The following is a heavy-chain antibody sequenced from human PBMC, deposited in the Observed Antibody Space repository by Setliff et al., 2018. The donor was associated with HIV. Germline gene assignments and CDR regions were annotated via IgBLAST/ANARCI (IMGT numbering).Heavy chain of an antibody. CDR1: GESFSDDY. CDR3: ARRARNWLKPFDH. V-gene: IGHV4-34*01. J-gene: IGHJ4*02. D-gene: IGHD1-1*01. Sequence: PSQTLSLTCSVYGESFSDDYWSWIRQPPGWGLEWIGEINHSGTTNYNPSLMGRLNISVDTSKRQFSLDLNSVTAADTAIYYCARRARNWLKPFDHWGQGFLVTVSS. CDR2: INHSGTT.